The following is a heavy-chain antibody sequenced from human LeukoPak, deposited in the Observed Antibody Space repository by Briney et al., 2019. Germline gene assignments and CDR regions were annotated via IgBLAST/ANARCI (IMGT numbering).Heavy chain of an antibody. J-gene: IGHJ3*02. V-gene: IGHV3-23*01. D-gene: IGHD5-18*01. CDR1: GFTFSSYG. CDR2: ISGSGGTT. CDR3: AKDPPTVMANAFHI. Sequence: GGSLRLSCAASGFTFSSYGMSWVRQAPGKGLEWVSSISGSGGTTYYADSVKGRFTISRDNSKNTLYLQMNSLRADDTAVYSCAKDPPTVMANAFHIWGQGTLVTVS.